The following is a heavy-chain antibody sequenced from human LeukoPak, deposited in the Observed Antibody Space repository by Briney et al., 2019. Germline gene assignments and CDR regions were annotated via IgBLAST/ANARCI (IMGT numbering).Heavy chain of an antibody. J-gene: IGHJ5*02. D-gene: IGHD2-2*01. CDR2: NNHSGST. V-gene: IGHV4-34*01. CDR1: GGSFSHYY. Sequence: SETLSLTCAVYGGSFSHYYWSWIRQSSGKGLEWIGENNHSGSTNYNPSLKSRVTISVDTSKNHISLKLSSVTAADTAVYYCARRGIVVVPAAISRVPFDPWGQGTLVTVSS. CDR3: ARRGIVVVPAAISRVPFDP.